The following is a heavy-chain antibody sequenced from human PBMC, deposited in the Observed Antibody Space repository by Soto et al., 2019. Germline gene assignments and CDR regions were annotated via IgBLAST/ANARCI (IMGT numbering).Heavy chain of an antibody. Sequence: QVQLVQSGAEVKNPGASVKLSCKASGYSFTSFYIHWVRQAPGQGLEWMAIINPNGGSTNYAPNLQGSVTLTRDTSTNTVYIELSSLGSEDTAVYYCARGLTSGDYWGQGSLVTFSS. J-gene: IGHJ4*02. CDR3: ARGLTSGDY. CDR2: INPNGGST. CDR1: GYSFTSFY. D-gene: IGHD7-27*01. V-gene: IGHV1-46*01.